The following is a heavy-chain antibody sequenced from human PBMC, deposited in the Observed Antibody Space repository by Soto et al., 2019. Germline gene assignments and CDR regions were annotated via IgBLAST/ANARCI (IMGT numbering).Heavy chain of an antibody. D-gene: IGHD7-27*01. V-gene: IGHV3-64*01. Sequence: GGSLRLSCAASGFNFSSYAMHWVRQAPGKGLEYVSAISSNGGSTYYANSVKGRFTISRDNSKNTLYLQMGSLRAEDMAVYYCARALGYAFDIWGQGTMVTVSS. J-gene: IGHJ3*02. CDR3: ARALGYAFDI. CDR2: ISSNGGST. CDR1: GFNFSSYA.